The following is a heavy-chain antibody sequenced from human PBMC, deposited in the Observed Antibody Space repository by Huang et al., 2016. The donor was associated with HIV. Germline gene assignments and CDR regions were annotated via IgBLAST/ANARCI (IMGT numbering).Heavy chain of an antibody. Sequence: QITLKESGPALLRPTQTLTLTCTFSGFSLTTIGAGVGWIRQPTGKPLELLVLIYWDDDKRFSPSLKTRISVTKDTSKNQVVFTMNNVGPTDTGTYYCAHIGRLGDYYMDVWGNGTAVTVSS. CDR2: IYWDDDK. D-gene: IGHD3-16*01. CDR3: AHIGRLGDYYMDV. V-gene: IGHV2-5*02. CDR1: GFSLTTIGAG. J-gene: IGHJ6*03.